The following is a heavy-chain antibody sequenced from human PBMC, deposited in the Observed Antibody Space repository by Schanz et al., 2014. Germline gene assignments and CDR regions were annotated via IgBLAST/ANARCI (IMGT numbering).Heavy chain of an antibody. CDR3: ARERPRKGDFDY. V-gene: IGHV3-23*04. CDR1: GFSFSTYA. CDR2: ISGRGDST. D-gene: IGHD1-26*01. J-gene: IGHJ4*02. Sequence: EVQLVESGGGLAQPGGSLRLSCAASGFSFSTYAMNWVRQAPGKGLEWVSLISGRGDSTHYADSVKGRFTISRDNSRKTLSLQMNSLRSEDTAVYYCARERPRKGDFDYWGQGTLVTVSS.